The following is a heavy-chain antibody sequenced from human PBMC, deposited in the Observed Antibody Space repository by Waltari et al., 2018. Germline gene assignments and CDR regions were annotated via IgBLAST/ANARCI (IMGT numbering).Heavy chain of an antibody. V-gene: IGHV3-23*01. CDR1: VFTFSSYA. D-gene: IGHD4-17*01. CDR3: AKDRYGDYSFDY. CDR2: ISGSGGST. Sequence: EVQLLESGGGLVQPGGSLRLSCAASVFTFSSYAMNWVRQAPGKGLEWVSVISGSGGSTYYADSVKGRFTISRDNSKNTLYLQMNSLRAEDTAVYYCAKDRYGDYSFDYWGQGTLVTVSS. J-gene: IGHJ4*02.